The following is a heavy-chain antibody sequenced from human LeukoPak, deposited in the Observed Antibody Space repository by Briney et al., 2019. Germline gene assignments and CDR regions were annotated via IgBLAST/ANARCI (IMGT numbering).Heavy chain of an antibody. CDR2: TYYRSKWYN. V-gene: IGHV6-1*01. CDR1: GDSVSSNSAA. D-gene: IGHD6-19*01. Sequence: SQTLSLTCAISGDSVSSNSAAWNWIRQSPSRGLEWLGRTYYRSKWYNDYAVSLKSRITINPDTSKNQFSLQLNSVTPEDTAVYYCAREGSPESIAVAGTPVALFDYWGQGTLVTVSS. J-gene: IGHJ4*02. CDR3: AREGSPESIAVAGTPVALFDY.